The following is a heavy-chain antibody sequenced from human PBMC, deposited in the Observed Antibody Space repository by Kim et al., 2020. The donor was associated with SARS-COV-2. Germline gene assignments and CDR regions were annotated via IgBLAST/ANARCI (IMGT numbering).Heavy chain of an antibody. CDR3: AKDAKFDVLRYFDC. J-gene: IGHJ4*02. V-gene: IGHV3-9*01. D-gene: IGHD3-9*01. Sequence: GGSLRLSCAASGFTFDDYAMHWVRQAPGKGLEWVSGISWNSGSIGYADSVKGRFTISRDNAKNSLYLQMNSLRAEDTALYYCAKDAKFDVLRYFDCWGQGTLVTVSS. CDR2: ISWNSGSI. CDR1: GFTFDDYA.